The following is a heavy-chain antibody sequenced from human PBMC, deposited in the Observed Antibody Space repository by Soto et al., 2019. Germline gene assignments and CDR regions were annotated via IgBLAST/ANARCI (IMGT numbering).Heavy chain of an antibody. J-gene: IGHJ1*01. V-gene: IGHV1-46*03. CDR3: ARGGGIVVESGPYEH. D-gene: IGHD2-21*01. CDR2: INPSGGYT. CDR1: GYTFTSYY. Sequence: ASVKVSCKASGYTFTSYYMNCVRPSPGQGLEWLGIINPSGGYTTYAQRFLGRVTMTSDTSTSTVHMELGSLTSEETAVYYCARGGGIVVESGPYEHWSRGTLDTVSS.